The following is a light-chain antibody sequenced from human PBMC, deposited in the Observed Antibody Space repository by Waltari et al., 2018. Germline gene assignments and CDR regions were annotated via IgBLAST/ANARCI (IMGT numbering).Light chain of an antibody. Sequence: QSALTQPASVSGSPGQSITISCTGTSSDIGGYNYVSWFQQHPGRAPKLSIYGVNNRPSGISNRLSGSKSGNTASLTSSGLQAEDESHYYCTSYTTSFTVVFGGGTKLTVL. CDR3: TSYTTSFTVV. CDR2: GVN. J-gene: IGLJ2*01. CDR1: SSDIGGYNY. V-gene: IGLV2-14*03.